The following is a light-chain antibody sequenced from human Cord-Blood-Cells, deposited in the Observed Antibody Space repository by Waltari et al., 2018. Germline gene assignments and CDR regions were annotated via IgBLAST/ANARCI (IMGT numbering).Light chain of an antibody. J-gene: IGKJ1*01. CDR3: QQSYSTPQT. Sequence: DIQITQSPSSLSPSVGDRVTITCRASQSISSYLNWYQQKPGKAPKLLIYAASSLQSGVPSRFSGSGSGTDFTLTISSLQPEDFATYYCQQSYSTPQTFGQGTKVEIK. CDR1: QSISSY. CDR2: AAS. V-gene: IGKV1-39*01.